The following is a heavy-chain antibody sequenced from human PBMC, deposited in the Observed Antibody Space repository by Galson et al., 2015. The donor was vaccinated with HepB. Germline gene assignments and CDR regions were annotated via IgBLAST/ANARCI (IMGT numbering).Heavy chain of an antibody. CDR1: GFTFSDYA. Sequence: SLRLSCAASGFTFSDYAVYWVRQAPGKGLEWVAILSYDGNNKYYTKSVKGRFTVSRENSKNTLYLQMNSLRIEDTAVYYCGRGGLRAVAGAKGDYWGRGTLVTVSS. CDR2: LSYDGNNK. CDR3: GRGGLRAVAGAKGDY. D-gene: IGHD6-19*01. V-gene: IGHV3-30-3*01. J-gene: IGHJ4*02.